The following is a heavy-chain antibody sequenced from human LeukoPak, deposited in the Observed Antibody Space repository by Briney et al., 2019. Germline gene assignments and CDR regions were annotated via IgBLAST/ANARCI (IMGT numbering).Heavy chain of an antibody. D-gene: IGHD2-2*01. V-gene: IGHV3-9*01. CDR3: AKDSLRYCSSTSCYQFDY. Sequence: GRSLRLSCAASGFTFDDYAMHWVRQGPGKGLEWVSGISWNSGSIGYADSVKGRFTISRDNAKNSLYLQMNSLRAEDTALYYCAKDSLRYCSSTSCYQFDYWGQGTLVTVSS. J-gene: IGHJ4*02. CDR1: GFTFDDYA. CDR2: ISWNSGSI.